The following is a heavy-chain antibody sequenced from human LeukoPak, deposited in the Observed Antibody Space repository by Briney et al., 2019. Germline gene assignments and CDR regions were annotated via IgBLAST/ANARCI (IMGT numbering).Heavy chain of an antibody. D-gene: IGHD2-2*01. V-gene: IGHV4-30-2*01. CDR3: ARDKRPAATYYFDY. Sequence: LRLSCVASGFTFSRHGMTWFRQPPGKGLEWIGYIYHSGSTYYNPSLKSRVTISVDRSKNQFSLKLSSVTAADTAVYYCARDKRPAATYYFDYWGQGTLVTVSS. CDR2: IYHSGST. CDR1: GFTFSRHG. J-gene: IGHJ4*02.